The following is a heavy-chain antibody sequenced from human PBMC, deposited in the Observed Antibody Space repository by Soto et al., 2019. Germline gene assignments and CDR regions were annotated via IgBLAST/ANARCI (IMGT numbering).Heavy chain of an antibody. CDR2: IYYSGST. CDR3: ARGIAARHFSFSFTFDVVGWFDP. V-gene: IGHV4-39*01. D-gene: IGHD6-6*01. Sequence: SETLSLTCTVSGGSISSSSYYWGWIRQPPGKGLEWIGSIYYSGSTYYNPSLKSRVTISVDTSKNQFSLKLSSVTAADTAVYYCARGIAARHFSFSFTFDVVGWFDPWGQGTLVTVSS. CDR1: GGSISSSSYY. J-gene: IGHJ5*02.